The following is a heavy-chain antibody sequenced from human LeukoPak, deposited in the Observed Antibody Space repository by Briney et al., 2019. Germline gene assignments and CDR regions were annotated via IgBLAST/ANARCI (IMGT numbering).Heavy chain of an antibody. Sequence: GGSLRLSCAASEFTFSSYWMHWVRQAPGKGLVWVSRINSDGSSTSYADSVKGRFTISRDNAKNTLYLQMNSLRAEDTAVYYCARGFMIFGVVNDAFDIWGQGTMVTVSS. D-gene: IGHD3-3*01. J-gene: IGHJ3*02. CDR2: INSDGSST. V-gene: IGHV3-74*01. CDR3: ARGFMIFGVVNDAFDI. CDR1: EFTFSSYW.